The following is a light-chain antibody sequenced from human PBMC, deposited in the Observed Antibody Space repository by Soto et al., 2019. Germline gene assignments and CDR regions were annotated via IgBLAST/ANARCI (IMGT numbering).Light chain of an antibody. CDR3: QQYNNWPLT. Sequence: EIVMSQSPGTLSVSPGERATRSCMASQSVSNNLVWYQQKPDQAPRLLIYGASTRATGVPARFSGSGSGTEFTLTISSLQSEDFALYYCQQYNNWPLTFGGGTKVDNK. CDR2: GAS. J-gene: IGKJ4*01. V-gene: IGKV3-15*01. CDR1: QSVSNN.